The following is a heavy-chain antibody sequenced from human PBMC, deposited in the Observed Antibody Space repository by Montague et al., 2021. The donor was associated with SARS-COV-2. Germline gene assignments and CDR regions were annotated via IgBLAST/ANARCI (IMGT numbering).Heavy chain of an antibody. Sequence: SETLSLTYAVYGGSFSNYYWSWIRQPPGKGLEWIGEINHSGSTNYNPSLKSRVTISVDTSKNQFSLKLSSVTAADTAVYYCARGGTMTTFFAPKRTRRYNWFDPWGQGTLVTVSS. D-gene: IGHD3-16*01. CDR3: ARGGTMTTFFAPKRTRRYNWFDP. V-gene: IGHV4-34*01. CDR2: INHSGST. J-gene: IGHJ5*02. CDR1: GGSFSNYY.